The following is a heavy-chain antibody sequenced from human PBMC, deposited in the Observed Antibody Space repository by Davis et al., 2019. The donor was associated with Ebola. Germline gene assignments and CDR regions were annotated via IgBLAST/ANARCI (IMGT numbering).Heavy chain of an antibody. CDR2: IIPMFNKA. Sequence: AASVKVSCKASGYTFTSYGISWVRQAPGQGLEWMGRIIPMFNKADYAQKFQGRVTITADESTRTAYMELNGLRSEDTAVYYCAHLGPQRYCSGGGCHGYLDYWGQGTLVTVSS. D-gene: IGHD2-15*01. V-gene: IGHV1-69*13. CDR3: AHLGPQRYCSGGGCHGYLDY. CDR1: GYTFTSYG. J-gene: IGHJ4*02.